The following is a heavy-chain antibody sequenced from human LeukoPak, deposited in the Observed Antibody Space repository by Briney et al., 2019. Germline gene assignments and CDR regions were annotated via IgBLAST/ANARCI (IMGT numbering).Heavy chain of an antibody. CDR3: ARDSVYKSVLDY. Sequence: GGSLRLSCAASGFTFSSYAMHWVRQAPGKGLEWVAVIWYDGSNKYYADSVKGRFTISRDNSKNTLYLQMNSLRAEDTAVYYCARDSVYKSVLDYWGQGTLVTVSS. D-gene: IGHD1-14*01. CDR1: GFTFSSYA. J-gene: IGHJ4*02. V-gene: IGHV3-33*08. CDR2: IWYDGSNK.